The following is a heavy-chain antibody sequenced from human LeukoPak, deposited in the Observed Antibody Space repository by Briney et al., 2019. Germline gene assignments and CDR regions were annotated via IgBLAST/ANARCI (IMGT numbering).Heavy chain of an antibody. CDR3: AKDTRLEREYYFDY. CDR1: GITFRSYG. V-gene: IGHV3-30*02. CDR2: IWYDGSKT. J-gene: IGHJ4*02. Sequence: PGGSLTLSCAASGITFRSYGMHWVRQAPGKGLEWVTFIWYDGSKTFYADSVKGRFTISRDNSKNTLYLQMNSLRGEDTAMYYCAKDTRLEREYYFDYWGQGTLVTVSS. D-gene: IGHD3-10*01.